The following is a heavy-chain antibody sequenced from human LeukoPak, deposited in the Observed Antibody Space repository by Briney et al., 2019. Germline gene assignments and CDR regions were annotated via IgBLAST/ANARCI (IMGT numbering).Heavy chain of an antibody. CDR2: TYTRGNS. CDR1: GFDVSSHH. V-gene: IGHV3-53*01. D-gene: IGHD2/OR15-2a*01. CDR3: VSFYETY. J-gene: IGHJ4*02. Sequence: GGSLRLSCAASGFDVSSHHMVWVRQAPGKGLEWVSVTYTRGNSYYTDSVKGRFTISKDNAKNTVYLQMNSLRAEDTAVYYCVSFYETYWGRGTLVTVSS.